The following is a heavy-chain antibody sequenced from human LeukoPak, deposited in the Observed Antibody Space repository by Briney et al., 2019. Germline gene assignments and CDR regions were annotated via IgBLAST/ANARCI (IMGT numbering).Heavy chain of an antibody. CDR2: MYSSGRT. J-gene: IGHJ4*02. Sequence: SETLSLTCTVSGATISSSDYSWGWIRQPPGKALEWIGSMYSSGRTYFNPSLKSRVTISIDTSKNQFSLKLTSVTAADTAVYYCARPTRGYSYGMDSWGQGTLVTVSS. V-gene: IGHV4-39*01. D-gene: IGHD5-18*01. CDR3: ARPTRGYSYGMDS. CDR1: GATISSSDYS.